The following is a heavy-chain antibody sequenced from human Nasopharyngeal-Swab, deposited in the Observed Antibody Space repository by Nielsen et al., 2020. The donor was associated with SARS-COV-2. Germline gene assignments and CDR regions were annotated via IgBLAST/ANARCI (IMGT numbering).Heavy chain of an antibody. D-gene: IGHD1-1*01. V-gene: IGHV4-39*07. CDR3: ARRTTFDY. CDR2: IDYSGTT. J-gene: IGHJ4*02. Sequence: GSLKLPCTVSGVPISSIGNYWGWIRQPPGKGLEWIGSIDYSGTTYYNPSLKSRVSLSVDTSENQFSLKLSSVTAADTAVYYCARRTTFDYWGQGTLVTVSS. CDR1: GVPISSIGNY.